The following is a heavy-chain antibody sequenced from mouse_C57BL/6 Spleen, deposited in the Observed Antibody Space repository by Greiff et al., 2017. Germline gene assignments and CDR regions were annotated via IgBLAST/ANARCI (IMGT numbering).Heavy chain of an antibody. Sequence: VQLQQSGPGLVKPSQSLSLTCSVTGYSITSGYYWNWIRQFPGNKLEWMGYISYDGSNNYNPSLKNRISITRDTSKNQFFLKLNSVTTEDTATYYCAREGVLWYFDYWGQGTTLTVSS. D-gene: IGHD1-1*02. V-gene: IGHV3-6*01. CDR3: AREGVLWYFDY. J-gene: IGHJ2*01. CDR2: ISYDGSN. CDR1: GYSITSGYY.